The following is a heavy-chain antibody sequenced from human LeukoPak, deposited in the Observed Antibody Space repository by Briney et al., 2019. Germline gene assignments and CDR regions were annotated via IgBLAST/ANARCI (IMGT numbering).Heavy chain of an antibody. CDR1: GFTFSTFA. Sequence: PGESLRLSCAASGFTFSTFAMTWVRQGPGKGLEWVSSIDGSGAGTYYADSVKGRFSISRDNSKSTLYLQMYSLTAGDTVVYYCAKGKGSNNLDSLAPSGQGTLVTVSS. J-gene: IGHJ5*02. D-gene: IGHD1-1*01. V-gene: IGHV3-23*01. CDR3: AKGKGSNNLDSLAP. CDR2: IDGSGAGT.